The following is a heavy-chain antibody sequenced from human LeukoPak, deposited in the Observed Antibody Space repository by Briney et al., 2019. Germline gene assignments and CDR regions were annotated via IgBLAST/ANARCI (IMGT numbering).Heavy chain of an antibody. CDR1: GFTFSSYA. J-gene: IGHJ4*02. V-gene: IGHV3-30*04. CDR2: ISYDGSNK. CDR3: ARDLTYYDILTGYYIDY. D-gene: IGHD3-9*01. Sequence: PGGSLRLSCAASGFTFSSYAMHWVRQAPGKGLEWVAVISYDGSNKYYADSVKGRFTISRDNSKNTLYLQMHSLRAEDTAVYYCARDLTYYDILTGYYIDYWGQGTLVTVSS.